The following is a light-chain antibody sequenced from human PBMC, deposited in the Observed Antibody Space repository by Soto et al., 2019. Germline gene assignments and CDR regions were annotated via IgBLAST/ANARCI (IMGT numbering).Light chain of an antibody. J-gene: IGKJ4*01. CDR3: QQLNSYPLT. CDR2: SAS. V-gene: IGKV1-9*01. CDR1: QGIATY. Sequence: QLTQSPSSLSASIGDRVTITCRASQGIATYLAWYQQKPGPAPNLLIYSASTLQSGVPSRFSGGGSGTEFTLTISSLQPEDFATYYCQQLNSYPLTFGGGTKVDIK.